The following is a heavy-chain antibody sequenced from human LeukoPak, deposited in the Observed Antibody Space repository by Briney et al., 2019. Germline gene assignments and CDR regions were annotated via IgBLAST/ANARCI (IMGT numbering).Heavy chain of an antibody. CDR1: GGSISSYY. CDR2: IYYSGST. V-gene: IGHV4-59*01. Sequence: SETLSLTCTVSGGSISSYYWSWIRQPPGKGLEWIGYIYYSGSTNYNPSLKSRVTISVDTSKNQFSLKLSSVTAADTAVYYCARDLRDAFDIWGQGTMVTVSS. CDR3: ARDLRDAFDI. D-gene: IGHD3-10*01. J-gene: IGHJ3*02.